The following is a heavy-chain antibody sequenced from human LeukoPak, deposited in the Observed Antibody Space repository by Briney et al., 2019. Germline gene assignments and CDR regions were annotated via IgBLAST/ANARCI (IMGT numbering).Heavy chain of an antibody. V-gene: IGHV3-21*01. Sequence: PGGSLRLSCAASGFTFSSYSMNWVRQAPGKGLEWVSSISSSSSYMYYADSVKGRFTISRDNAKNSLYLQMNSLRAEDTAVYYCARAPFGSGSYYMAYWGQGTLVTVSS. D-gene: IGHD3-10*01. CDR2: ISSSSSYM. CDR3: ARAPFGSGSYYMAY. J-gene: IGHJ4*02. CDR1: GFTFSSYS.